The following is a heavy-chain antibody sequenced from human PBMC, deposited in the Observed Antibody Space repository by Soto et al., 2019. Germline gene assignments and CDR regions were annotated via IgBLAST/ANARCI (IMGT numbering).Heavy chain of an antibody. CDR1: GGSISTSNW. CDR2: VYHSGST. D-gene: IGHD1-1*01. V-gene: IGHV4-4*02. J-gene: IGHJ4*02. Sequence: QVQLQESGPGLVKPSGTLSLTCAVSGGSISTSNWWSWVRQPPGKGLEWIGEVYHSGSTNYNPSSTSRVDMSVDKSKNQFSLKLNSVTAADTALDYCARTSTSGPRFDYWGQGSLVTVSS. CDR3: ARTSTSGPRFDY.